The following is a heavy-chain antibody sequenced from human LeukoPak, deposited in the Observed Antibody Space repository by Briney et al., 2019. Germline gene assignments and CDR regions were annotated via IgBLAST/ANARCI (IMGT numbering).Heavy chain of an antibody. CDR2: IYYSGST. CDR1: SGSMSNYY. CDR3: ARVCGGDCYPLGFDP. J-gene: IGHJ5*02. Sequence: TSETLSLTCTVSSGSMSNYYWSWIRQPPGEGLEWLGYIYYSGSTNYNPSLKSRVTISVETSKNKFSLKLRSVTAADTAVYYCARVCGGDCYPLGFDPWGQGTLVTVSS. D-gene: IGHD2-21*02. V-gene: IGHV4-59*01.